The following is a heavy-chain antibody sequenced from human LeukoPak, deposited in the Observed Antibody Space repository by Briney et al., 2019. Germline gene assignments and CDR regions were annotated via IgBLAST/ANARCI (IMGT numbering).Heavy chain of an antibody. CDR3: AKEKPEGSWYMVAWYEAYYFDY. V-gene: IGHV3-30*02. CDR2: IRYDGSNK. D-gene: IGHD6-13*01. J-gene: IGHJ4*02. Sequence: GGSPRLSCAASGFTFSSYGMHWVRQAPGKGLEWVAFIRYDGSNKYYADSVKGRFTISRDNSKNTLYLQMNSLRAEDTAVYYCAKEKPEGSWYMVAWYEAYYFDYWGQGTLVTVSS. CDR1: GFTFSSYG.